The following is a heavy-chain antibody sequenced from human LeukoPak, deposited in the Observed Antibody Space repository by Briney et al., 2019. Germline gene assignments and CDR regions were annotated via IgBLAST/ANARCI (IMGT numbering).Heavy chain of an antibody. CDR2: IYYSGST. CDR3: ARVRPYSSSWNFDY. Sequence: PSETLSFTCTVTGGSISSYYWSWIRQPPGKGLEWIGYIYYSGSTNYNPSLKSRVTISVDTSKNQFSLKLSSVTAADTAVYYCARVRPYSSSWNFDYWGQGTLVTVSS. J-gene: IGHJ4*02. D-gene: IGHD6-13*01. V-gene: IGHV4-59*01. CDR1: GGSISSYY.